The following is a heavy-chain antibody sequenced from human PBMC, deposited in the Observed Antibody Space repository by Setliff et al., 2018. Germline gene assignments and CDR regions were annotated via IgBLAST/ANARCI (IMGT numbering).Heavy chain of an antibody. CDR1: GYNFITLG. V-gene: IGHV1-18*01. Sequence: ASVKVSCKTSGYNFITLGINWVRQAPGQGLEWVGWISPYGGKTDYAQKFQGRVIMTIDSSTTTAYMELKNLRSDDTAVYFCARGRGPDIVVTIPGDYWGQGTQVTVSS. J-gene: IGHJ4*02. CDR2: ISPYGGKT. D-gene: IGHD2-15*01. CDR3: ARGRGPDIVVTIPGDY.